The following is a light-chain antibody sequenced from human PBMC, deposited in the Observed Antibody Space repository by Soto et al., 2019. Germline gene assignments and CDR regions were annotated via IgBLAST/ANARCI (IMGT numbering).Light chain of an antibody. CDR1: QSISSW. CDR3: QQYNSYPRWT. Sequence: DIQMTQSPSTLSASVGDRVTITCRASQSISSWLAWYQQKPGKAPKLLIYKASSLEGGVPSRFSGSGSGTEFTLTISSLQPDDFATYYCQQYNSYPRWTFGQGTKLDIK. CDR2: KAS. J-gene: IGKJ1*01. V-gene: IGKV1-5*03.